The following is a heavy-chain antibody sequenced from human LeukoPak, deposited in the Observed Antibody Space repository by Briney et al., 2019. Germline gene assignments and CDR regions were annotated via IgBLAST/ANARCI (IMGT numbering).Heavy chain of an antibody. Sequence: SETLSLTCTVSGGSISSISYYWGWIRQPPGKGLEWIGSMYHNGSTYYNPSLKSRVTISVDTSKNQFSLKLSSVTAADTAVYYCAGGYIYGSTYYYMDVWGKGTTVTISS. J-gene: IGHJ6*03. CDR2: MYHNGST. V-gene: IGHV4-39*07. CDR3: AGGYIYGSTYYYMDV. CDR1: GGSISSISYY. D-gene: IGHD5-18*01.